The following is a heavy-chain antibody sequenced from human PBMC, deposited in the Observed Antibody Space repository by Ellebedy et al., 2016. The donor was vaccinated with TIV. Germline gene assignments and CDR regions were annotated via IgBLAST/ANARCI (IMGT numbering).Heavy chain of an antibody. D-gene: IGHD6-13*01. J-gene: IGHJ4*02. CDR1: GYTFTDYY. CDR3: SSVTFSSLSPFDS. V-gene: IGHV1-2*02. Sequence: AASVKVSCKTSGYTFTDYYMHWMRQAPGQGLEWMGWIYPNSGDTKYAQKFQGRVTMTRDTSMTTAYMELNSLTSDDTATYYCSSVTFSSLSPFDSWGQGTLVIVSS. CDR2: IYPNSGDT.